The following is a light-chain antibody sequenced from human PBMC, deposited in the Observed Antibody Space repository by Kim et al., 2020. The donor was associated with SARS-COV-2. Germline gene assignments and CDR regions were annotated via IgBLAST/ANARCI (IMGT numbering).Light chain of an antibody. CDR2: WAS. J-gene: IGKJ2*03. CDR3: HQYFSTPPS. V-gene: IGKV4-1*01. Sequence: NCKSCHTVLSHSHPMHFLALYQLNPGQAPKLLIYWASIRESGVSHRFSGSASETDFTLPISSLHAEDVAVYYCHQYFSTPPSFGQGTKLEI. CDR1: HTVLSHSHPMHF.